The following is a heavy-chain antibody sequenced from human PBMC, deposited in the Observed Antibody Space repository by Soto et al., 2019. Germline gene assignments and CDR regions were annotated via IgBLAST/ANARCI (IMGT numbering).Heavy chain of an antibody. CDR2: IYYSGST. V-gene: IGHV4-31*11. D-gene: IGHD5-18*01. J-gene: IGHJ4*02. Sequence: QVQLQESGPGLVKPSQTLSLTCAVSGGSISSGGYYWSWIRQHPGKGLEWIGYIYYSGSTYYNPSLKSRVTISVDTSKNQFSLKLSSVTAADTAVYYCARYSHVDTAMVLSYFDYWGQGTLVTVSS. CDR1: GGSISSGGYY. CDR3: ARYSHVDTAMVLSYFDY.